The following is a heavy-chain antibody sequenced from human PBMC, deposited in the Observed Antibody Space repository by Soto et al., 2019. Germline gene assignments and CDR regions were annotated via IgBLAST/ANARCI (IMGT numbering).Heavy chain of an antibody. Sequence: EVELVESGGGVVRPGGSLRLSCAASGFRFDDFGMSWDRQAPGKGLEWVSGITWNSGSTGYADSVKGRFRISRDNAKNSLYLQMDSLRAEDTAFYYCARDGGVAVAVDAFDLWGQGTMVTVSS. V-gene: IGHV3-20*04. CDR3: ARDGGVAVAVDAFDL. J-gene: IGHJ3*01. CDR2: ITWNSGST. CDR1: GFRFDDFG. D-gene: IGHD6-19*01.